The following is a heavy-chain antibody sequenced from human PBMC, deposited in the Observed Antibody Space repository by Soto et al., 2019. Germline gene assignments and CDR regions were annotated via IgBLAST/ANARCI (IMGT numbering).Heavy chain of an antibody. CDR3: ARCIQQDYYYGMDV. Sequence: QAQLVQSGAEVKKPGASVKVSCKASGYTFYSHSISWVRQAPGQGLGWMGRISADNGNTKYAQKFRGRVTMTTDTSTSTVYMELRNLRSDDTAVYYCARCIQQDYYYGMDVWGQGTTVTVSS. J-gene: IGHJ6*02. CDR2: ISADNGNT. D-gene: IGHD5-18*01. V-gene: IGHV1-18*01. CDR1: GYTFYSHS.